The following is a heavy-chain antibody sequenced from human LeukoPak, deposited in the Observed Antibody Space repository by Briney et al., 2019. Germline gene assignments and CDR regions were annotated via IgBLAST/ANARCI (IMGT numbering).Heavy chain of an antibody. Sequence: GRSLRLSCAASGFTFDDYAMHWVRHAPGKGLGWVSGISWNSGSIGYADSVKGRFTISRDNAKNSLYLQMNSLRAEDTALYYCAKDVDDYDSSGYYVYWGQGTLVTVSS. CDR3: AKDVDDYDSSGYYVY. J-gene: IGHJ4*02. V-gene: IGHV3-9*01. D-gene: IGHD3-22*01. CDR1: GFTFDDYA. CDR2: ISWNSGSI.